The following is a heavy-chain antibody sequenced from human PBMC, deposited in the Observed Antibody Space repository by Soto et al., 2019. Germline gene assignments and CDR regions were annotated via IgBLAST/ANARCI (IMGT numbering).Heavy chain of an antibody. D-gene: IGHD6-19*01. CDR2: ISAYNGNT. V-gene: IGHV1-18*04. CDR3: AGDRYSRGWYTGAENFQH. CDR1: GYTFTSYG. Sequence: QVQLVQSGAEVKKPGASVKVSCKASGYTFTSYGISWVRQAPGQGLEWMGWISAYNGNTNYAQKLQGRVTMTTDTSTSTASMQLRSLRSDDTAVYYCAGDRYSRGWYTGAENFQHWVQGTLVTVST. J-gene: IGHJ1*01.